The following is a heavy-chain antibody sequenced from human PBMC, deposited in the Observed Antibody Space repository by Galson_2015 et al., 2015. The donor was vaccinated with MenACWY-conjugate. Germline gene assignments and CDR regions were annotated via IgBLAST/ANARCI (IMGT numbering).Heavy chain of an antibody. D-gene: IGHD3-10*01. Sequence: SVKVSCKASGYTFTSYGISWVRQAPGQGLEWMGWISAYNGNTNYAQKLQGRVTMITDTSTSTAYMELRSLRSDDTAVYYCARGRAPDYYGSGSNDAFDIWGQGTMVTVSS. CDR2: ISAYNGNT. J-gene: IGHJ3*02. CDR3: ARGRAPDYYGSGSNDAFDI. CDR1: GYTFTSYG. V-gene: IGHV1-18*01.